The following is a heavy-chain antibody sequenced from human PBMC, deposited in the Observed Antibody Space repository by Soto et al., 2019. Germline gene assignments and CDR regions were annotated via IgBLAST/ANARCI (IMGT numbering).Heavy chain of an antibody. D-gene: IGHD5-18*01. V-gene: IGHV3-74*01. J-gene: IGHJ4*02. CDR2: INSDGSST. CDR1: GFTFSTYW. CDR3: TRVGYSSGYGF. Sequence: EEHLVESGGGLVQPGGSLRLSCAASGFTFSTYWMHWVRQAPGKGLVWVSRINSDGSSTSYADSVKGRFTISRDNAKNTLYLQMNSLRAEDTAVYYCTRVGYSSGYGFWGQGTLVTVSS.